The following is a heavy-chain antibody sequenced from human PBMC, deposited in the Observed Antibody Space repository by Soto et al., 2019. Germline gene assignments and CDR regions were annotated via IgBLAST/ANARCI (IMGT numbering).Heavy chain of an antibody. CDR3: ARGYCSSTSCYIWDNWFDP. V-gene: IGHV4-30-4*02. J-gene: IGHJ5*02. CDR1: GGSISSGDYY. D-gene: IGHD2-2*02. CDR2: IYYSGST. Sequence: PSETLSLTCTVSGGSISSGDYYWSWIRQPPGKGLEWIGYIYYSGSTYYNPSLKSRVTISLDTSKNQFSLKLSSVTAADTAVYYCARGYCSSTSCYIWDNWFDPWGQGTLVTVSS.